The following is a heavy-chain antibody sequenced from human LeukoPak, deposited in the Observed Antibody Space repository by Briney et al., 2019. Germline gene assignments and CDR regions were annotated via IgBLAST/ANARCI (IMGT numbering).Heavy chain of an antibody. CDR2: ISGSGGST. J-gene: IGHJ4*02. V-gene: IGHV3-23*01. Sequence: GGSLRLSCAASGFTFSSCAMSWVRQAPGKGLEWVSAISGSGGSTYYADSVKGRFTISRDNSKNTLYLQMNSLRAEDTAVYYCAKAILWWDSPDYWGQGTLVTVSS. D-gene: IGHD2-21*01. CDR3: AKAILWWDSPDY. CDR1: GFTFSSCA.